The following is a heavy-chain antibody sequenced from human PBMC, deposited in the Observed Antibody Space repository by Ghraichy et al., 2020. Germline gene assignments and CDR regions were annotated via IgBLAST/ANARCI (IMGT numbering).Heavy chain of an antibody. J-gene: IGHJ4*02. V-gene: IGHV3-30*03. D-gene: IGHD6-19*01. Sequence: GESLNISCAASGFTFSSYGMHWVRQAPGKGLEWVAVISYDGSNKYYADSVKGRFTISRDNSKNTLYLQMNSLRAEDTAVYYCAISRIAVAGSLREEVYFDYWGQGTLVTVSS. CDR1: GFTFSSYG. CDR3: AISRIAVAGSLREEVYFDY. CDR2: ISYDGSNK.